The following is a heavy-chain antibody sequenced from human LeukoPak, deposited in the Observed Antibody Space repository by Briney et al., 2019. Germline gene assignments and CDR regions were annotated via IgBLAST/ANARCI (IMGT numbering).Heavy chain of an antibody. CDR3: VKDIQLST. CDR2: IVTSGRST. Sequence: AGSLRLSCAAAGFNFITAAMTCVRQAPRKGLEWDSLIVTSGRSTYYADSMKGRFTICRGNFNKTLSLQMTSLRVKDTAIYYCVKDIQLSTWGLGTMVTASA. J-gene: IGHJ3*01. V-gene: IGHV3-23*01. D-gene: IGHD5-24*01. CDR1: GFNFITAA.